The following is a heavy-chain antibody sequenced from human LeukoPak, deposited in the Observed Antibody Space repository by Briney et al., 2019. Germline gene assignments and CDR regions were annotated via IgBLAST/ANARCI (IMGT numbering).Heavy chain of an antibody. D-gene: IGHD6-13*01. CDR2: IWYDGSNK. Sequence: PGRSLRLSCAASGFTFSDYAMHWVRQVPGKGLEWVAVIWYDGSNKYHADSVKGRFTLSRDNSKNTLYLEMNSLKVEDTAVYYCAREGKAAGTSGWIDPWGQGTLVTVSS. CDR1: GFTFSDYA. CDR3: AREGKAAGTSGWIDP. V-gene: IGHV3-33*01. J-gene: IGHJ5*02.